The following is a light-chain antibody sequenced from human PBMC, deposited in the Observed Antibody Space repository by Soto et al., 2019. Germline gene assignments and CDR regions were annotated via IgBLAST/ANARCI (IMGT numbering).Light chain of an antibody. J-gene: IGLJ2*01. CDR1: SSDVGYYNY. V-gene: IGLV2-8*01. CDR2: EVS. Sequence: QSVLTRPPSASGSPGQSVTISCTGTSSDVGYYNYVSWYQQHPGKAPKLMFYEVSKRPSGVPDRFSGSKSGNTASLTVSGLQPEDEADYYCSSYAGSNTVIFGGGTKVTVL. CDR3: SSYAGSNTVI.